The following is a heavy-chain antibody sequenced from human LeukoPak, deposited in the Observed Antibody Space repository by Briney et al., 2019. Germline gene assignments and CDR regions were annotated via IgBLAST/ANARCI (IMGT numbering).Heavy chain of an antibody. CDR1: GYTFTSYY. Sequence: ASVKVSCKASGYTFTSYYMHWVRQAPGQGLEWMGRINPNSGGTNSAQKFQGRVTMTRDTSTSTAYMEVSRLRSDDTAVYYCARDLSYYWGQGTLVTVSS. D-gene: IGHD2/OR15-2a*01. V-gene: IGHV1-2*06. CDR3: ARDLSYY. CDR2: INPNSGGT. J-gene: IGHJ4*02.